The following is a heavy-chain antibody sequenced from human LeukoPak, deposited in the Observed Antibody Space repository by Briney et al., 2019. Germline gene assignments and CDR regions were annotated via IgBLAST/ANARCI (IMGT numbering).Heavy chain of an antibody. Sequence: GGSLRLSCAASGFTFSSYGMHWVRQAPGKGLEWVAFIRYDGSNKYYADSVKGRFTISRDNAKNTLYLQMNSLRAEDTAVYYCARDRLDYPDYWGQGTLVTVSS. V-gene: IGHV3-30*02. J-gene: IGHJ4*02. CDR1: GFTFSSYG. D-gene: IGHD5-12*01. CDR3: ARDRLDYPDY. CDR2: IRYDGSNK.